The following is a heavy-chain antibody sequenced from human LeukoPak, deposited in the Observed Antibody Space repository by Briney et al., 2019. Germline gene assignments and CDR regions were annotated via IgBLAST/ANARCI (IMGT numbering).Heavy chain of an antibody. V-gene: IGHV4-61*02. CDR2: IYTSGST. D-gene: IGHD2-2*01. CDR3: ARGSSTSYYDAFDI. J-gene: IGHJ3*02. Sequence: SQTLSLTCTVSGGSISSGSYYWSWIRQPAGKELEWIGRIYTSGSTNYNPSLKSRVTISVDTSKNQFSLKLSSVTAADTAVYYCARGSSTSYYDAFDIWGQGTMVTVSS. CDR1: GGSISSGSYY.